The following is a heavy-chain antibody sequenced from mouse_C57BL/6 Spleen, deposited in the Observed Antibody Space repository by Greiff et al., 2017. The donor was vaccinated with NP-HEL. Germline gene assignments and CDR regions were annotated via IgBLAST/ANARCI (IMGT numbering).Heavy chain of an antibody. CDR2: INPNNGGT. J-gene: IGHJ3*01. CDR3: ATSGGYYSAWFAY. D-gene: IGHD2-3*01. CDR1: GYTFTDYY. V-gene: IGHV1-26*01. Sequence: VQLQQSGPELVKPGASVKISCKASGYTFTDYYMNWVKQSHGKSLEWIGDINPNNGGTSYNQKFKGKATLTVDKSSSTAYMELRSLTSEDSAVYYCATSGGYYSAWFAYWGQGTLVTVSA.